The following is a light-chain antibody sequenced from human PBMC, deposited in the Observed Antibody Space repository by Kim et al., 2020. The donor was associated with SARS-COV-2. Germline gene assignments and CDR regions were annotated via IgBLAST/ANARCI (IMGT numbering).Light chain of an antibody. CDR3: QQSSSTPPT. CDR2: DAS. V-gene: IGKV1-39*01. J-gene: IGKJ5*01. CDR1: QSICNS. Sequence: ASVGDRVAITCRASQSICNSLNWYQQKTGKAPKLLIYDASSLQSGVPSRFSGSGSGTDFTLTIRSLQREDFATYFCQQSSSTPPTFGQGTRLEIK.